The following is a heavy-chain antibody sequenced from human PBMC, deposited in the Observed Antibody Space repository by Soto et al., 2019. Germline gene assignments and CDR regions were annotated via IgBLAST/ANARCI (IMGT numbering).Heavy chain of an antibody. CDR1: GYAFTNFG. CDR3: GRDQSGTGYYVDWFDP. CDR2: INPSGGST. J-gene: IGHJ5*02. D-gene: IGHD3-10*02. Sequence: GASVKVSCTASGYAFTNFGISWVRQAPGQGLEWMGVINPSGGSTNYAQKFQGRVTFTRDTVATTVNMELTSLTSEDTAVYYCGRDQSGTGYYVDWFDPWGQGTLVTVSS. V-gene: IGHV1-46*01.